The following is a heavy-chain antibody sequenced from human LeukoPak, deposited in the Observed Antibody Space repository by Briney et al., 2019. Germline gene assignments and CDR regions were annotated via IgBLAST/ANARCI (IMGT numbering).Heavy chain of an antibody. CDR1: GGTFSSYA. D-gene: IGHD2-15*01. CDR2: ISAYNGNT. Sequence: ASAKVSCKASGGTFSSYAISWVRQAPGQGLEWMGWISAYNGNTNYAQKLQGRVTMTTDTSTSTAYMELRSLRSDDTAVYYCARDRGYCSGGSCSVEFDPWGQGTLVTVSS. V-gene: IGHV1-18*01. CDR3: ARDRGYCSGGSCSVEFDP. J-gene: IGHJ5*02.